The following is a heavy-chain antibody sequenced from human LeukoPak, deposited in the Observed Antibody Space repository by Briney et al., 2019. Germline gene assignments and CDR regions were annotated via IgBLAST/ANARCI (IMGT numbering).Heavy chain of an antibody. V-gene: IGHV4-39*01. Sequence: SETLSLTCTVSGGSISSSSYSWGWIRQPPGKGLEWIGSIYYSGSTYYNPSLKSRVTISVDTSKNQFSLKLSSVTAADTAVYYCARLLMVRGVFDYWGQGTLVTVSS. CDR1: GGSISSSSYS. J-gene: IGHJ4*02. CDR2: IYYSGST. D-gene: IGHD3-10*01. CDR3: ARLLMVRGVFDY.